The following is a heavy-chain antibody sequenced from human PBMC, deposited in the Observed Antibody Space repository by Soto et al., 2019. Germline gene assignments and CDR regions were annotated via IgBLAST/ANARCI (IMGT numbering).Heavy chain of an antibody. Sequence: GGSLRFSCATSGFTFYNYAMSWVRQAPGKGLEWVSGISASGDSTWYADSIKGRFTISRDNSKKTLYLQMHSLRAEDTAVYYCAKDVGVTIREYCWGQGTLVTVSS. CDR1: GFTFYNYA. D-gene: IGHD3-10*01. CDR2: ISASGDST. V-gene: IGHV3-23*01. J-gene: IGHJ4*02. CDR3: AKDVGVTIREYC.